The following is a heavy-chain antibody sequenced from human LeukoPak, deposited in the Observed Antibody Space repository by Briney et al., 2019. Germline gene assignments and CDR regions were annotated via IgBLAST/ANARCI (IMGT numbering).Heavy chain of an antibody. CDR1: GGSFSGYY. Sequence: PSETQSLTCAVYGGSFSGYYWSWIRQPPGKGLEWIGYIYYSGSTNYNPSLKSRVTISVDTSKNQFSLKLSSVTAADTAVYYCARHVKEYYYGSGSYFTFDYWGQGTLVTVSS. V-gene: IGHV4-59*08. D-gene: IGHD3-10*01. CDR2: IYYSGST. CDR3: ARHVKEYYYGSGSYFTFDY. J-gene: IGHJ4*02.